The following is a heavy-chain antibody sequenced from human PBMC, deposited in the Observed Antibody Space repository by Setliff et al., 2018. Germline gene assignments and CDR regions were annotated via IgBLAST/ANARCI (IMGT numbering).Heavy chain of an antibody. CDR1: GFTFSSYG. D-gene: IGHD3-22*01. V-gene: IGHV3-33*01. Sequence: LSLSCAASGFTFSSYGMHWVRQAPGKGLEWVAFIWYDGSDKYYADSVRGRFTISRDNAKNSLYLQMSSLRADDTAVYYCARLALTGYDSSGYYYALEYYYYMDVWGKGTTVTVSS. CDR2: IWYDGSDK. J-gene: IGHJ6*03. CDR3: ARLALTGYDSSGYYYALEYYYYMDV.